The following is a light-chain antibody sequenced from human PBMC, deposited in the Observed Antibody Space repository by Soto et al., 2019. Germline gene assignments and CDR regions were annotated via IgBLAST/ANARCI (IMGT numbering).Light chain of an antibody. CDR2: GAS. V-gene: IGKV3-20*01. Sequence: EIVLTQSPGTLSLSPGDRATLSCRASQSVSSNYLTWYQQRAGQAPRLLIYGASTRATGIPDRFSGSGSGTDFTLTISRLEPEDFAVYHCQQYGDSPLTFGGGTKVDIK. CDR3: QQYGDSPLT. J-gene: IGKJ4*01. CDR1: QSVSSNY.